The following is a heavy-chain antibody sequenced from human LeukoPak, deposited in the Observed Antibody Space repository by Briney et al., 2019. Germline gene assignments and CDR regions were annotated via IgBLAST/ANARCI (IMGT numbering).Heavy chain of an antibody. CDR3: ARHSNYASGSSAKGLFDY. Sequence: SETLSLTCTVSGASIRISNYYWGWIRQPPGKGLEWIGGVYYTGTTYYNPSLKSRGTIFVETSKNQFSLHLSSVTAADTAVYYCARHSNYASGSSAKGLFDYWGQGTLVTVSS. J-gene: IGHJ4*02. D-gene: IGHD3-10*01. V-gene: IGHV4-39*01. CDR1: GASIRISNYY. CDR2: VYYTGTT.